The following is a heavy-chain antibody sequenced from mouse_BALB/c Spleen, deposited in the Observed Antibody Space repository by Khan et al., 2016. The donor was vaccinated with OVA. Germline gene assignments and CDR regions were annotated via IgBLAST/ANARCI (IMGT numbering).Heavy chain of an antibody. D-gene: IGHD4-1*01. J-gene: IGHJ2*01. V-gene: IGHV3-2*02. CDR2: ISYSGNT. CDR1: GYSITSDYA. Sequence: EVQLVESGPGLVKPSQSLSLTCTVTGYSITSDYAWNWIRQFPGNKLEWMGYISYSGNTKYNPSLKSRISITRDTSKNQFFLQLNFVTIADTATYYCARILGGDFDYWGQGTTRTVSS. CDR3: ARILGGDFDY.